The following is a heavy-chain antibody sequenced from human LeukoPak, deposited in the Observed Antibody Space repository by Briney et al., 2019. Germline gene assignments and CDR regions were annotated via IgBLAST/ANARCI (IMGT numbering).Heavy chain of an antibody. CDR3: ARDRPPGLGTVDY. V-gene: IGHV1-3*01. J-gene: IGHJ4*02. CDR1: GYTFTSYA. Sequence: GASVKVSCKASGYTFTSYAMHWVRQAPGQRLEWMGWINAGNGNTKYSQKFQGRVTIPRDTSASTAYMELSSLRSEDTAVYYCARDRPPGLGTVDYWGQGTLVTVSS. CDR2: INAGNGNT. D-gene: IGHD1-14*01.